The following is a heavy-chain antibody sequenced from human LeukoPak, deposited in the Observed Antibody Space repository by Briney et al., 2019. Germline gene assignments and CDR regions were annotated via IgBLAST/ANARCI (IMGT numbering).Heavy chain of an antibody. J-gene: IGHJ5*02. CDR2: INHSGST. V-gene: IGHV4-34*01. CDR1: GGSFSGYY. Sequence: SETLSLTCAVYGGSFSGYYWSWIRQPPGKGLEWIGEINHSGSTNYNPSLKSRVTISVDTPKNQFSLKLSSVTAADPAVYYCARGLITLRYNWFDPWGQGTLVTVSS. D-gene: IGHD3-22*01. CDR3: ARGLITLRYNWFDP.